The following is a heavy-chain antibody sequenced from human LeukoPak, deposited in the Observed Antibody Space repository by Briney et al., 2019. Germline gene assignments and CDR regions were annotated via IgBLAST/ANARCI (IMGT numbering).Heavy chain of an antibody. CDR1: GDSISSYY. CDR3: ARGGTSWFDP. J-gene: IGHJ5*02. D-gene: IGHD2-2*01. Sequence: PPETLSLTCTVSGDSISSYYWNWIRQPPGKGLEWIGYIFYSVNTNYNPSLKSRATISVDTSKNQFSLKLTSVTAADTAVYYCARGGTSWFDPWGQGTLVTVSS. CDR2: IFYSVNT. V-gene: IGHV4-59*01.